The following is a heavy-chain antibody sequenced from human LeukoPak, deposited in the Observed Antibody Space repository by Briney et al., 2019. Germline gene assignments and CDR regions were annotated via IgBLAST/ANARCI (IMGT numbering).Heavy chain of an antibody. CDR1: GGSISSYY. Sequence: SETLSLTCTVSGGSISSYYWSWIRQPAGKGLEWIGRIYSTGSTNYNPSLKSRVTVSVDTSENQFSLRLRSVTAADTAVYYCARQIASAGTAGFDFWGQGALVTVSS. V-gene: IGHV4-4*07. D-gene: IGHD6-13*01. CDR2: IYSTGST. J-gene: IGHJ4*02. CDR3: ARQIASAGTAGFDF.